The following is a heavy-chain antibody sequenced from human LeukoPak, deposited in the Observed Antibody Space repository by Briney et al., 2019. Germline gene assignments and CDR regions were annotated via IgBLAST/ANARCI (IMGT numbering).Heavy chain of an antibody. D-gene: IGHD6-13*01. CDR3: AKMGIAAAVGWFDP. Sequence: PGGSLRLSCAASGFTFSSYGMHSVRQAPGKGLEWVAVIWYDGSNKYYADSVKGRFTISRDNSKNTLYQQMDSLRAEDTAVYFCAKMGIAAAVGWFDPWGQGTLVTVSS. CDR2: IWYDGSNK. V-gene: IGHV3-33*06. J-gene: IGHJ5*02. CDR1: GFTFSSYG.